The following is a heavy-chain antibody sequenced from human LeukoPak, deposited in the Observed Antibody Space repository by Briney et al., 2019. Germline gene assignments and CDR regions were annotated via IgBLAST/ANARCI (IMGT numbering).Heavy chain of an antibody. D-gene: IGHD2-15*01. CDR2: IYSGGST. CDR3: ARIVVVAAKYLHPHNWFDP. V-gene: IGHV3-53*01. CDR1: GFTVSSNY. Sequence: GGSLRLFCAASGFTVSSNYMSGVRQAPGKGVEWVSVIYSGGSTYYADSVKGRFTISRDNSKNTLYLQMNSLRAEDTAVYYCARIVVVAAKYLHPHNWFDPWGQGTLVTVSS. J-gene: IGHJ5*02.